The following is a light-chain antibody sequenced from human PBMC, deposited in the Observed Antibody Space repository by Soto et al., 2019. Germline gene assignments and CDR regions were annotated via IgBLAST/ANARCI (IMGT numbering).Light chain of an antibody. CDR3: QQYGSSPGT. CDR2: GAS. J-gene: IGKJ1*01. V-gene: IGKV3-20*01. Sequence: EIVLTQSPGTLSLSPGERATLSCRASQSVGGNYVAWYQQKPGQAPRLLIYGASSRATGIPVRFSGSGSGTDFTLTINRLEPDDFAVFYCQQYGSSPGTFGQGTKVDI. CDR1: QSVGGNY.